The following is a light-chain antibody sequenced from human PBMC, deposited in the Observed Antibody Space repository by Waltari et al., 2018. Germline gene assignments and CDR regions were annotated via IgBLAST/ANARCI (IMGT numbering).Light chain of an antibody. CDR1: SLRSYY. CDR2: HKN. V-gene: IGLV3-19*01. CDR3: NSRDSSGSHVV. J-gene: IGLJ2*01. Sequence: SSELTQDPSVSVALGQTVRITCQGDSLRSYYASWYQQKQGQAPVLVIYHKNNRPSGIPDRFSGSTSGNTASLTITGSQAEDEADYYCNSRDSSGSHVVFGGGTKLTVL.